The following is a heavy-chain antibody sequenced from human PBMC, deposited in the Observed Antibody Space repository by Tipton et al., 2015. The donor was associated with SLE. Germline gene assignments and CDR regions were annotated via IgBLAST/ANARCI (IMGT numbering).Heavy chain of an antibody. J-gene: IGHJ4*02. V-gene: IGHV3-49*04. CDR1: GFTFGDYA. D-gene: IGHD1-26*01. CDR2: IRSKAYGGTT. CDR3: TRPPLYSGSVLGC. Sequence: SLRLSCTASGFTFGDYAMSWVRQAPGKGLEWVGFIRSKAYGGTTEYAASVKGRFTISRDDSKSIAYLQMNSLKTEDTALYYCTRPPLYSGSVLGCWGQGTLVTVSS.